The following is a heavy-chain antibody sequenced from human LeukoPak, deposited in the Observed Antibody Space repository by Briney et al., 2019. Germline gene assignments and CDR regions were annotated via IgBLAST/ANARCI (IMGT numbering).Heavy chain of an antibody. J-gene: IGHJ6*02. D-gene: IGHD6-13*01. CDR2: IYYSGST. CDR3: ARVPPSSSWYGGMDV. Sequence: PSETLSLTCTVSGGSISSYHWSWIRQPPGKGLEWIGYIYYSGSTNYNPSLKSRVTISVDTSKNQFSLKLSSVTAADTAVYYCARVPPSSSWYGGMDVWGQGTTVTVSS. V-gene: IGHV4-59*01. CDR1: GGSISSYH.